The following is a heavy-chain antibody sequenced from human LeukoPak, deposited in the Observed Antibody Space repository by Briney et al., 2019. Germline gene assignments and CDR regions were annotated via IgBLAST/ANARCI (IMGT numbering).Heavy chain of an antibody. J-gene: IGHJ4*02. D-gene: IGHD5-18*01. Sequence: ASVKVSCKTSGYTFTSYGISWVRQAPGQGLEWMGWISSNNANTNYAQKLQDRVTMTTETSTSTAYMELRSLRSDDTAVYYCARSRGGYSYGYGEDWGQGTLDTVSS. V-gene: IGHV1-18*01. CDR2: ISSNNANT. CDR1: GYTFTSYG. CDR3: ARSRGGYSYGYGED.